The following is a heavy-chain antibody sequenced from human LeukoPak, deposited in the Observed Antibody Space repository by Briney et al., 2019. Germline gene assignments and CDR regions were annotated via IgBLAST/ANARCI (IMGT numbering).Heavy chain of an antibody. CDR1: GYTFTSYG. CDR2: ISAYNGNT. D-gene: IGHD2-15*01. V-gene: IGHV1-18*01. J-gene: IGHJ6*03. CDR3: ARDSDIVVVVAATYMDV. Sequence: ASVTVSCKASGYTFTSYGISWVRQAPGQGLEWMGWISAYNGNTNYAQKLQGRVTMTTDTSTSTAYMELRSLRSDDTAVYYCARDSDIVVVVAATYMDVWGKGTTVTVSS.